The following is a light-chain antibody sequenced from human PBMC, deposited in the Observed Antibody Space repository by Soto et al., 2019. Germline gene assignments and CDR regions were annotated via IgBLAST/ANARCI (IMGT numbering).Light chain of an antibody. CDR3: QQRSNWLT. CDR2: DAS. J-gene: IGKJ4*01. V-gene: IGKV3-11*01. CDR1: QSVSIY. Sequence: IVMTQSPSTLSVSPGERATLSCRASQSVSIYLAWYQQKPGQAPRLLIYDASNRATGIPARFSGSGSGTDFTLTISSLEPEDFAVYYCQQRSNWLTFGGGTKVDIK.